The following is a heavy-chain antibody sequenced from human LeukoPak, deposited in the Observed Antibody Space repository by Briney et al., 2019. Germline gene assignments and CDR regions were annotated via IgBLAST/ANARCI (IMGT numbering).Heavy chain of an antibody. J-gene: IGHJ4*02. V-gene: IGHV4-59*01. CDR1: GGSLSTYY. D-gene: IGHD4-17*01. CDR3: ARGDYGDSDY. Sequence: SETLSLTCTVSGGSLSTYYWAWIRQPPGKGLEWIGYIYDGEQIYDTGSATYNPSLTSRVTISIDTSKNQFSLKVRSVTAADTAVYYCARGDYGDSDYWGQGTLVTVSS. CDR2: IYDGEQIYDTGSA.